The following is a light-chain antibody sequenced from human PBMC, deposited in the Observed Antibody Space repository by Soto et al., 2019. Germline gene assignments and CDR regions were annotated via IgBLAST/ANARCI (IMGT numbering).Light chain of an antibody. CDR1: QSVSSN. CDR3: QQYNYWPPWT. J-gene: IGKJ1*01. V-gene: IGKV3-15*01. CDR2: GAS. Sequence: EIVMKQSPATLSVSPGERATLSCRASQSVSSNLAWYQQKPGQAPRVLIYGASTRATGIPARFSGSGSGTEFTLTISSLQSEDFAVYYCQQYNYWPPWTFGQGTKVEIK.